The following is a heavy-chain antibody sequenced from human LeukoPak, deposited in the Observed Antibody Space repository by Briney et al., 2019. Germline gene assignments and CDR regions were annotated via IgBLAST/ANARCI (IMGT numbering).Heavy chain of an antibody. Sequence: GGCLRLSCAASGFTFYDYGMSCVRHAPGKGLEWGSDINWNGGSTDYADSVKGRFTISRDNPKNSLYLHMNSLRDEDTAFYYCARRHTTNWYNWFDPWGQGTLVIVSS. V-gene: IGHV3-20*04. CDR3: ARRHTTNWYNWFDP. CDR1: GFTFYDYG. J-gene: IGHJ5*02. D-gene: IGHD1-1*01. CDR2: INWNGGST.